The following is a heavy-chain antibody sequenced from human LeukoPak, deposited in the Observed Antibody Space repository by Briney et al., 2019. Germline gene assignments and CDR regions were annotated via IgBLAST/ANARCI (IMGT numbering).Heavy chain of an antibody. V-gene: IGHV1-58*02. Sequence: TSVKVSGKASGFTFTSSAMQWVRQARGQRLEWIGWIVVGSGNTNYAQKFQERVTITRDMSTSTAYMELSSLRSEDTAVYYCAAHPDYGDYDGIPMPYYYYGMDVWGQGTTVTVSS. CDR2: IVVGSGNT. CDR3: AAHPDYGDYDGIPMPYYYYGMDV. CDR1: GFTFTSSA. D-gene: IGHD4-17*01. J-gene: IGHJ6*02.